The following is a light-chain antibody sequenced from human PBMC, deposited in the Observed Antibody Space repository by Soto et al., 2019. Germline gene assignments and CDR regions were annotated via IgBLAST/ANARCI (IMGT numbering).Light chain of an antibody. V-gene: IGKV2-28*01. CDR2: LGS. Sequence: DIVMTQSPLSLPVTPGEPASISCRSSQSLLHSNGYNYLDWFLQKPGQSPQFLIYLGSNRASGVPARFSGSGSGTDFTLKISRVEAEDVGVYYCMQALQTPYTFGQGTKLEIK. CDR3: MQALQTPYT. CDR1: QSLLHSNGYNY. J-gene: IGKJ2*01.